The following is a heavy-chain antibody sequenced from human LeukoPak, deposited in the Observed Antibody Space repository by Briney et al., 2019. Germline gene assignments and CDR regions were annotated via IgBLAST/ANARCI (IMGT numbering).Heavy chain of an antibody. Sequence: PGGSLRLSCAASGFTFSSYAMSWVRQAPGKGLEWVSAISGSGGSTYYADSVKGRFTISRDNSKNTLYLQMNSLRAEDTAVYYCAKVGRSGSYSYYFDYWGQGTLVTVSS. CDR3: AKVGRSGSYSYYFDY. CDR1: GFTFSSYA. V-gene: IGHV3-23*01. CDR2: ISGSGGST. J-gene: IGHJ4*02. D-gene: IGHD3-10*01.